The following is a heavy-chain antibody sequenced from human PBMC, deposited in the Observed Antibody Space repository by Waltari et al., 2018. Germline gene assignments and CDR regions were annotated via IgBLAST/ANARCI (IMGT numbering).Heavy chain of an antibody. J-gene: IGHJ6*02. CDR2: INAGNGNT. V-gene: IGHV1-3*01. CDR1: GYTFTSYA. D-gene: IGHD2-2*01. CDR3: AREDIVVVPAAQRYYYYYGMDV. Sequence: QVQLVQSGAEVKKPGASVKVSCKASGYTFTSYAMHWVRQAPGQRLEWMGWINAGNGNTKYSQKFQGRVTITRDTSASTAYMELSSLRSEDTAVYYCAREDIVVVPAAQRYYYYYGMDVWGQGTTVTVSS.